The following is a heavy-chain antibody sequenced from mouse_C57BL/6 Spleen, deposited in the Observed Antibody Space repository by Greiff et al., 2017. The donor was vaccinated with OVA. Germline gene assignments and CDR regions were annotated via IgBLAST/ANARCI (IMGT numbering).Heavy chain of an antibody. D-gene: IGHD1-1*01. CDR1: GYTFTTYP. V-gene: IGHV1-47*01. Sequence: VQLQQSGAELVKPGASVKMSCKASGYTFTTYPIEWMKQNHGKSLEWIGNFHPYNDDTKYNEKFKGKATLTVEKSSSTVYLELSRLPSDDSAVYYCARKGYYGSSLYYCDYWGQGTTLTVSS. J-gene: IGHJ2*01. CDR2: FHPYNDDT. CDR3: ARKGYYGSSLYYCDY.